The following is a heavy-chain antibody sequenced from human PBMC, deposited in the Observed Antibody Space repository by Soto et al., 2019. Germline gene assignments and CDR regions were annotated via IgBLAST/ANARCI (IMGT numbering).Heavy chain of an antibody. V-gene: IGHV4-31*03. CDR2: IYYSGST. Sequence: QVQLQESGPGLVKPSQTLSLTCTVSGGSISSADYYWSWIRQHPGKGLEWIGYIYYSGSTYYNPPXXXRXXLSFDTSKNQFSLKLSAVIAADPALYYCARTGVRGTPLAYCWGQGTLVTVSS. J-gene: IGHJ4*02. D-gene: IGHD3-10*01. CDR1: GGSISSADYY. CDR3: ARTGVRGTPLAYC.